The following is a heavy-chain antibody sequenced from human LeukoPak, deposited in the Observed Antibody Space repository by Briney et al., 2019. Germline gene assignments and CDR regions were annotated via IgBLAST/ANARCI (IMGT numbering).Heavy chain of an antibody. D-gene: IGHD3-10*01. CDR3: AREYGSGSYIFDY. J-gene: IGHJ4*02. Sequence: QSGGSLRLSCAASGFTFSSYEMNWVRQAPGKGLEWVSYISSSGSTIYYADSVKGRFTISRDNAKNSLYLQMNSLRAEDTALYYCAREYGSGSYIFDYWGQGTLVTVSS. CDR1: GFTFSSYE. V-gene: IGHV3-48*03. CDR2: ISSSGSTI.